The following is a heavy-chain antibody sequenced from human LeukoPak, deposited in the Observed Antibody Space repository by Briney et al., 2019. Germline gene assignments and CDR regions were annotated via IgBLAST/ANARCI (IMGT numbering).Heavy chain of an antibody. V-gene: IGHV3-9*01. CDR2: ISWNSGTI. CDR1: GFTFYNYA. Sequence: GGSLRLSCAASGFTFYNYAMNWVRQVPGKGLEWISLISWNSGTIGYADFVKGRFTISRDNANNFLYLQMNSLRAEDTALYYCARAYKDRSLAGKKEFFQHWGQGTLVTVSS. D-gene: IGHD6-19*01. CDR3: ARAYKDRSLAGKKEFFQH. J-gene: IGHJ1*01.